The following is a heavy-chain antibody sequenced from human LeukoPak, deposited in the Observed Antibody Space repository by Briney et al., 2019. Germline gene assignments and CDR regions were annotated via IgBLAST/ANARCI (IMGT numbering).Heavy chain of an antibody. Sequence: GESVKISSTGYGYSLTSYWIGWVRHVPGKGLGYMGMIYPGVSDIRYTPYFQCQATTSAPKTIRTAYLQWSSLKASDTAMYYCATLVVYASFFDYWGQGTLVTVSS. CDR3: ATLVVYASFFDY. J-gene: IGHJ4*02. CDR2: IYPGVSDI. V-gene: IGHV5-51*01. CDR1: GYSLTSYW. D-gene: IGHD2-8*01.